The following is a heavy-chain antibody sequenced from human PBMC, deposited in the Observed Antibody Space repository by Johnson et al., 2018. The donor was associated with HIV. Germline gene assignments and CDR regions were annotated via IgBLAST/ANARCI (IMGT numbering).Heavy chain of an antibody. D-gene: IGHD6-6*01. V-gene: IGHV3-64*01. CDR3: TRVNIGARWSGAFDI. Sequence: VQLVESGGGLVQPGGSLRLSCAASGFTFSSYAMHWVRQAPGKGLEYVSAISSNGGSTYYANSVKGRFTISRDNSRNTLYLHLNSLRAEDTAVYSCTRVNIGARWSGAFDIWGQGTMVTVSS. J-gene: IGHJ3*02. CDR1: GFTFSSYA. CDR2: ISSNGGST.